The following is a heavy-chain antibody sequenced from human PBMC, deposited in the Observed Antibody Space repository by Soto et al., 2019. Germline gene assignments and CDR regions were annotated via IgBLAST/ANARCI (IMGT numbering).Heavy chain of an antibody. D-gene: IGHD2-2*01. J-gene: IGHJ6*03. V-gene: IGHV4-34*01. CDR3: ARGSRRCSSTSCYYYYYYMDV. CDR2: INHSGST. CDR1: GGSFSGYY. Sequence: PSETLSFTCAVYGGSFSGYYWSWIRQPPGKELEWIGEINHSGSTNYNPSLKSRVTISVDTSKNQFSLKLSSVTAADTAVYYCARGSRRCSSTSCYYYYYYMDVWGKGTTVTVSS.